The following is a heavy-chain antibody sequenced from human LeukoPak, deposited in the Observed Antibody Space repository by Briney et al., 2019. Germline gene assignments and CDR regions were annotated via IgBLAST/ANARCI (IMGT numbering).Heavy chain of an antibody. J-gene: IGHJ1*01. V-gene: IGHV3-30*02. D-gene: IGHD3-16*01. CDR3: AKANTGGGSNNLGYFHH. CDR2: MRNDGSNK. CDR1: GFTFSTHG. Sequence: GGSLRLSCAASGFTFSTHGMHWVRQAPGKGLEWVALMRNDGSNKYYADSVRGRFTISRDNSKNTLYLQMNSLRAEDTAVYYCAKANTGGGSNNLGYFHHWGQGTLVTVSS.